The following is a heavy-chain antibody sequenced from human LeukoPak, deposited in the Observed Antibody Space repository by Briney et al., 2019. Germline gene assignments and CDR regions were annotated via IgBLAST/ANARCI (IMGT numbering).Heavy chain of an antibody. CDR3: ARGAYYYDSSGYFLIKYYYYYYGMDV. CDR1: GGSFSGYY. CDR2: INHSGST. D-gene: IGHD3-22*01. V-gene: IGHV4-34*01. J-gene: IGHJ6*02. Sequence: SETLSLTCAVYGGSFSGYYWSWIRQPPGKGLEWIGEINHSGSTNYNPSLKSRVTISVDTSKNQFSLKLSPVTAADTAVYYCARGAYYYDSSGYFLIKYYYYYYGMDVWGQGTTVTVSS.